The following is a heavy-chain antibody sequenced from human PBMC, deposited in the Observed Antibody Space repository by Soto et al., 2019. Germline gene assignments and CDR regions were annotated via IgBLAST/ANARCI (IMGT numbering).Heavy chain of an antibody. CDR1: GFTFSDYY. V-gene: IGHV3-11*01. CDR3: ASGGITIFRVVTRANWFDP. CDR2: IMSRGSSI. J-gene: IGHJ5*02. Sequence: GGSLRLSCAASGFTFSDYYMSWIRQAPGKGRGWGAYIMSRGSSIYYADSVKGRFTPSRDNAKNSLYLQMNSLRAEDTAVYYCASGGITIFRVVTRANWFDPWGQGTLVTVSS. D-gene: IGHD3-3*01.